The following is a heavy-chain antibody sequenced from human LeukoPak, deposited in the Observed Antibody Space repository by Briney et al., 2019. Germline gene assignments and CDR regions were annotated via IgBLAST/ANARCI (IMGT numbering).Heavy chain of an antibody. CDR2: IKQDGSEK. J-gene: IGHJ5*02. V-gene: IGHV3-7*04. CDR3: ARDMIILQS. Sequence: PGGPLRLSCAASGLTFSNYWMTWVRQAPGKGLEWMANIKQDGSEKYYVDSVKGRFTISRDNAKKSLYLQMNSLRAEDTAVYFCARDMIILQSWGQGTLVTVSS. D-gene: IGHD3-16*01. CDR1: GLTFSNYW.